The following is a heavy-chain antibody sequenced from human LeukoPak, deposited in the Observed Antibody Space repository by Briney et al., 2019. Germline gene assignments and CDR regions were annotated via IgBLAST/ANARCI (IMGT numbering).Heavy chain of an antibody. CDR1: GFTFSSYW. CDR3: AGGYYDIDY. V-gene: IGHV3-74*01. Sequence: GGSLRLSCAASGFTFSSYWMHWLRQAQGKGLVWVSRINSDGSSTSYADSVKGRFTITRDNAKNTLYLQMNSLRAEDTAVYYCAGGYYDIDYWGQGTLVTVSS. CDR2: INSDGSST. D-gene: IGHD3-9*01. J-gene: IGHJ4*02.